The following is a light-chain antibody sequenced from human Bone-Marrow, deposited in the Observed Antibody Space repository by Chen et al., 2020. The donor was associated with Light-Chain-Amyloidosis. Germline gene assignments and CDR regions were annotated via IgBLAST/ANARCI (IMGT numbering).Light chain of an antibody. CDR3: QSADSSGTYEVI. V-gene: IGLV3-25*03. Sequence: SHQLTQPPSVSVSPGQTASITRSGDDLPTKYAYWYQQKPGQAPVLVIHRDTERPSGISERFSGSSSGTTATLTISGVQAEDEADYHCQSADSSGTYEVIFGGGTKLTVL. CDR2: RDT. J-gene: IGLJ2*01. CDR1: DLPTKY.